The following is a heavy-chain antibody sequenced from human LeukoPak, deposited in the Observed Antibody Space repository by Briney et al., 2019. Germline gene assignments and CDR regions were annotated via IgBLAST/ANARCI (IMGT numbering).Heavy chain of an antibody. D-gene: IGHD3-10*01. V-gene: IGHV3-74*01. CDR3: VRYFYGSGSYDY. CDR2: ISNDGSDT. J-gene: IGHJ4*02. Sequence: PGGSLRLSCAAYGFTFTNYWMNWNRQVPGKGLEWVSHISNDGSDTDYADSVKGRFTISRDNAKNTLYLQMRSLRAEDTAVYYCVRYFYGSGSYDYWGQGTLLTVSS. CDR1: GFTFTNYW.